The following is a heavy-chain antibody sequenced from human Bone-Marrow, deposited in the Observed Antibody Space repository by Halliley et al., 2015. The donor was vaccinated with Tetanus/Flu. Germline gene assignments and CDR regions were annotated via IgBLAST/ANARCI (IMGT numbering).Heavy chain of an antibody. D-gene: IGHD2-15*01. V-gene: IGHV5-51*01. CDR1: GYMFPNYW. CDR3: VRLEKGGGANDY. CDR2: IYPADSDT. Sequence: QLVQSGAEVKKPGESLKISCKGSGYMFPNYWIGWVRQMPGKGLEWMGNIYPADSDTRYSLTFEGQVTISADKSISTAYLQWSSLKASDPAVYYCVRLEKGGGANDYWGQGTLVTVSS. J-gene: IGHJ4*02.